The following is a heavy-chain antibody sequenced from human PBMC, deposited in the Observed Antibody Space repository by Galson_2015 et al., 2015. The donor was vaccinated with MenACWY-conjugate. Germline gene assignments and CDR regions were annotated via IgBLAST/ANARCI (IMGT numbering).Heavy chain of an antibody. V-gene: IGHV3-23*01. D-gene: IGHD3-3*01. CDR2: ISGSGGST. CDR3: AKAVRFLEWMYYGMDV. Sequence: SLRLSCAASGFTFSSYIMSWVRQAPGKGLEWVSAISGSGGSTYYADSVKGRFTVSRDNSKNTLYVQMNSLRAEDTAVYYCAKAVRFLEWMYYGMDVWGQGPTVTVSS. CDR1: GFTFSSYI. J-gene: IGHJ6*02.